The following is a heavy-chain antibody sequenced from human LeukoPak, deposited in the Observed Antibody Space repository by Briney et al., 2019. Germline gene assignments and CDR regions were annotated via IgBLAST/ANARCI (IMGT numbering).Heavy chain of an antibody. Sequence: SETLSLTCAVYGGSFSGYYWSWIRQPPGKGLEWIGEINHSGSTNYNPSLRSRVTMSVDTSRNQFSLKLSSVTAADTAVYYCAREGLRSNWFDPWGQGTLVTVSS. D-gene: IGHD4/OR15-4a*01. V-gene: IGHV4-34*01. CDR1: GGSFSGYY. J-gene: IGHJ5*02. CDR3: AREGLRSNWFDP. CDR2: INHSGST.